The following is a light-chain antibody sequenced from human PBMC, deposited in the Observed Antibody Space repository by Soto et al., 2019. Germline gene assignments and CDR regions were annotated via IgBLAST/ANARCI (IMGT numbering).Light chain of an antibody. CDR1: SSDVGGYNY. V-gene: IGLV2-14*01. CDR3: SPYTSSSTSVV. Sequence: QSALTQPASVSGSPGQSITISCTGTSSDVGGYNYVSWYQQYPGKAPKLMIYDVSKRPSGVSNRFSGSKSGNTASLTISGLQAEDEADYYCSPYTSSSTSVVFGGGTKLTVL. CDR2: DVS. J-gene: IGLJ2*01.